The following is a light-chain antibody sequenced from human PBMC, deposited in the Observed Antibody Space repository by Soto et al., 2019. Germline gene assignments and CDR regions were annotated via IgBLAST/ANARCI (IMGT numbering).Light chain of an antibody. CDR1: QDISNY. CDR2: YAS. Sequence: DIQMTQSPSSLSASVGDRVTITCQASQDISNYLNWYKQKPGKAPKLLIYYASNLETGVPSRFSGSGSGTDFTFTISSLQPEDIATYYCQQYDNLPFTFGPGTKVDIK. J-gene: IGKJ3*01. CDR3: QQYDNLPFT. V-gene: IGKV1-33*01.